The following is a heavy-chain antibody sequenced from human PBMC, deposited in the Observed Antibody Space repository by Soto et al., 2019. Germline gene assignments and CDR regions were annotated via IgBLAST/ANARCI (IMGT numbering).Heavy chain of an antibody. CDR2: IYYSGST. Sequence: QVQLQESGPGLVKPSQTLSLTCTVSGGSISSGGYYWSWIRQHPGKGLEWIGYIYYSGSTYYNPSLKSRVTISVDPSKNQFSLKLSSVTAADTAVYYCARDTNYYDSRDYGMDVWGQGTTVTVSS. V-gene: IGHV4-31*03. J-gene: IGHJ6*02. D-gene: IGHD3-22*01. CDR1: GGSISSGGYY. CDR3: ARDTNYYDSRDYGMDV.